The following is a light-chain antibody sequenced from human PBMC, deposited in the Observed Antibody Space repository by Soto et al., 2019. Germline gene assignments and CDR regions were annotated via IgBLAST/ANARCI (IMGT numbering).Light chain of an antibody. V-gene: IGKV1-5*03. Sequence: DIPMTQSPSTLSASVGDRVTITCRASQSISSWLAWYQQKPGKAPNLLIYKASNLESGVPSRFSGSASGTEFTLTISSLQPDDFATYYCQQYSSYPLTFGGGTKVDIK. J-gene: IGKJ4*01. CDR3: QQYSSYPLT. CDR1: QSISSW. CDR2: KAS.